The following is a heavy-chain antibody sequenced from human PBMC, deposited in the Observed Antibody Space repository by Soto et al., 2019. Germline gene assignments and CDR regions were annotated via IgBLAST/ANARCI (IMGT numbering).Heavy chain of an antibody. D-gene: IGHD6-19*01. CDR2: ILSNGST. V-gene: IGHV3-53*02. Sequence: EVQLVETGGGLIQPGGSLKLSCSVAGFTVSDSMSWVRQPPGKGLECVSFILSNGSTHYTESVRGRFTSSRDNPKNTLYLQMDRLRADDTAVYFCARDASGPSDYWGQGTLVTVSP. CDR1: GFTVSDS. J-gene: IGHJ4*02. CDR3: ARDASGPSDY.